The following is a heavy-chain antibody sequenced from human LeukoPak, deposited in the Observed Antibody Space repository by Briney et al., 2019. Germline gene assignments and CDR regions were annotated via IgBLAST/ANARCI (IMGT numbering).Heavy chain of an antibody. D-gene: IGHD1-26*01. Sequence: PSETLSLTCTVSGGSISSGSYYWSWIRQPAGKGLEWIGRIYTSGSTNYNPSLKSRVTISVDTSKNQFSLKLSSVTAADTAVYYCARDAGATSWGQGTLVTVSS. J-gene: IGHJ5*02. V-gene: IGHV4-61*02. CDR3: ARDAGATS. CDR2: IYTSGST. CDR1: GGSISSGSYY.